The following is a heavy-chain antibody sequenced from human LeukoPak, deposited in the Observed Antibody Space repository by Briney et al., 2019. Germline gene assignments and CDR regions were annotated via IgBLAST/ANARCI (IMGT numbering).Heavy chain of an antibody. V-gene: IGHV3-23*01. J-gene: IGHJ3*02. CDR2: IRGGGTSE. CDR1: GFTFSAYA. Sequence: PGGSLRLSCTASGFTFSAYAMMWARQAPGKGPEWVSAIRGGGTSEFYADSVKGRFRISRDNSKDTLFLQMNSLRAEDTAVYYCARDPNGDYIGAFDMWGPGTMVTVSS. CDR3: ARDPNGDYIGAFDM. D-gene: IGHD4-17*01.